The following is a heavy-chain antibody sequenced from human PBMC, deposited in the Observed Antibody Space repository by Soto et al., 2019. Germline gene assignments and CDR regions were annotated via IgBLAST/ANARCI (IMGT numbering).Heavy chain of an antibody. CDR2: ISWNSDSI. J-gene: IGHJ4*02. CDR3: TKVGGLYDFWSGPLHFDL. D-gene: IGHD3-3*01. CDR1: GFIFDDFA. Sequence: EGQLVESGGGFVQPGRSLRLSCAGCGFIFDDFALHWVRQAPGKGLEWVSGISWNSDSIGYADAVKGRFTISRDNAKNSLYLQMNSLRVEDTALYYCTKVGGLYDFWSGPLHFDLWGQGTLVTVSS. V-gene: IGHV3-9*01.